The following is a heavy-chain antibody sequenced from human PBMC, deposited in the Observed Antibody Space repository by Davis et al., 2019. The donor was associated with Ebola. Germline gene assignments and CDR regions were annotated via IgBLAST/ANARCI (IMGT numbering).Heavy chain of an antibody. CDR2: INHSGST. CDR3: ARGPRLVYYYYYGMDV. V-gene: IGHV4-34*01. D-gene: IGHD6-19*01. Sequence: PSETLSLTCAVYGGSFSGYYWSWIRQPPGKGLEWIGEINHSGSTNYNPSLKSRVTISVDTSKNQFSLKLSSVTAADTAVYYCARGPRLVYYYYYGMDVWGQGTTVTVSS. J-gene: IGHJ6*02. CDR1: GGSFSGYY.